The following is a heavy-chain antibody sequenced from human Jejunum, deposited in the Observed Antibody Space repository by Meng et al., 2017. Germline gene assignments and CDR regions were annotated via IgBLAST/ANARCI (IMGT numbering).Heavy chain of an antibody. CDR3: ARVYCSGGSCYEPNWFDP. Sequence: GSEGQKPGPSVKVSCKASGYTVTSDALHWVRQAPGQRLEWMGWINTDNGKTKYSQKFQGRVTITWDTSASTVHMELHSLTSEDTAVYYCARVYCSGGSCYEPNWFDPWGQGTLVTVSS. V-gene: IGHV1-3*04. CDR2: INTDNGKT. D-gene: IGHD2-15*01. J-gene: IGHJ5*02. CDR1: GYTVTSDA.